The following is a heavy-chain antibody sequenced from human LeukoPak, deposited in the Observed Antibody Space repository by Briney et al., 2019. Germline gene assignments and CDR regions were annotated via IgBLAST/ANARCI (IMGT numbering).Heavy chain of an antibody. V-gene: IGHV4-59*08. CDR2: IYYSGST. Sequence: SETLSLTCTVSGGSISSCYWSWIRQPPGKGLEWIGYIYYSGSTNYNPSLKSRVTISVDTSKNQFSLKLSSVTAADTAVYYCARLTVEMAIIGHYYYGMDVWGQGTTVTVSS. J-gene: IGHJ6*02. CDR3: ARLTVEMAIIGHYYYGMDV. CDR1: GGSISSCY. D-gene: IGHD5-24*01.